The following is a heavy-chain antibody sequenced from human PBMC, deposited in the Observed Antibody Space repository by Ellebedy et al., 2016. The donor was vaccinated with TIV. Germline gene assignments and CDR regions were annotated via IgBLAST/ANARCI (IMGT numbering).Heavy chain of an antibody. CDR1: GFTSRSYA. D-gene: IGHD6-19*01. J-gene: IGHJ4*02. Sequence: PGGSLRLSCAASGFTSRSYAMGWVRQAPGKGLEWMSVISDSGGATYYAAPLKGRFTTARDKSNDMVYLQINSLRPDDTAVYYCAKDSGLSGGYFDYWGQGTLVTVSS. V-gene: IGHV3-23*01. CDR2: ISDSGGAT. CDR3: AKDSGLSGGYFDY.